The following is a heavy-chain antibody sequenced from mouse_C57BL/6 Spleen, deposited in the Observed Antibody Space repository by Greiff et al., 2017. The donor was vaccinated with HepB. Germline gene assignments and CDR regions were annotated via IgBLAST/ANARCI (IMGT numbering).Heavy chain of an antibody. J-gene: IGHJ2*01. D-gene: IGHD4-1*01. CDR1: GFTFTDYY. CDR2: IRNKANGYTT. Sequence: EVQLVESGGGLVQPGGSLSLSCAASGFTFTDYYMSWVRQPPGKALEWLGFIRNKANGYTTEYSASVKGRFTISRDNSQSILYLQMNALRAEDSATYYCARQNWHFDYWGQGTTLTVSS. V-gene: IGHV7-3*01. CDR3: ARQNWHFDY.